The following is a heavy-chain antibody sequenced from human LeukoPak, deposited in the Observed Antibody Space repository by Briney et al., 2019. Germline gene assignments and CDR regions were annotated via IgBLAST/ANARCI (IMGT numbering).Heavy chain of an antibody. CDR3: AREYYSDSRGYYFKSDY. CDR2: INHDGST. D-gene: IGHD3-22*01. V-gene: IGHV4-34*01. CDR1: GGSFSGYY. Sequence: SETLSLTCDVFGGSFSGYYWSWIRQPPGKGLEWIAEINHDGSTNYNPSLKSRVAISVDKSKTQFSRNLRSVTAADTAVYYCAREYYSDSRGYYFKSDYWGQGTLVTVSS. J-gene: IGHJ4*02.